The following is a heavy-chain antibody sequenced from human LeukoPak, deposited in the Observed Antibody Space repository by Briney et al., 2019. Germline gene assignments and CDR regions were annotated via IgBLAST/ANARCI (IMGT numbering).Heavy chain of an antibody. CDR1: GYSFTSYW. Sequence: GESLKISCKGSGYSFTSYWIDWVRQMPGKGLEWMGIIYPGDSDTRYSPSFQGQVTISADKSISTAYLQWSSLKASDTAMYYCARLVRYNWNYDRLNWFDPWGQGTLVTVSS. CDR2: IYPGDSDT. J-gene: IGHJ5*02. V-gene: IGHV5-51*01. CDR3: ARLVRYNWNYDRLNWFDP. D-gene: IGHD1-7*01.